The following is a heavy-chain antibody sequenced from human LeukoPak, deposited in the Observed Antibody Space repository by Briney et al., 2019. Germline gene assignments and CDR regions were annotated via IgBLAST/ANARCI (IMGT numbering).Heavy chain of an antibody. Sequence: GGSLRLSCAASGFSVSDYYMNWIRQSPGKGLEWISFISSSGSTIFYADSVKGRFTISRDTTKNTLSVQMNSLRAEDTAVYYCAPPGWHDYWGQGTLVTVSS. CDR3: APPGWHDY. V-gene: IGHV3-11*04. J-gene: IGHJ4*02. CDR2: ISSSGSTI. CDR1: GFSVSDYY. D-gene: IGHD6-19*01.